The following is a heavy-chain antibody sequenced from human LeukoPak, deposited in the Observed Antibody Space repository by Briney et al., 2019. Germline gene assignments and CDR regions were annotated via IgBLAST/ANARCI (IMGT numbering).Heavy chain of an antibody. D-gene: IGHD3-10*01. CDR1: GFTFSDYA. CDR3: AKDLRRGPFDY. V-gene: IGHV3-23*01. J-gene: IGHJ4*02. CDR2: ISGSGGSI. Sequence: GGSLRLSCAASGFTFSDYAMSWVRQARGKGPEWVSGISGSGGSIFYADSVKGRFTISRDNSKNTLYLQMNSLRAEDTAVYYRAKDLRRGPFDYWGQGTLVTVSS.